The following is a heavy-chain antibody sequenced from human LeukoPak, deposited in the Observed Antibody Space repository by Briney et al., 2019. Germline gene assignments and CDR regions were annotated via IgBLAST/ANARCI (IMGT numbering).Heavy chain of an antibody. V-gene: IGHV4-34*01. D-gene: IGHD1-26*01. Sequence: SETLSLTCAVYGGSFSGYYWSWIRQPPGKGLEWIGEINHSGSTNYNPSLKSRVTISIDTSKNQFSLKLTSATAADTAVYYCARDHSSASYTYYYYYMDVWGKGATVTVSS. CDR3: ARDHSSASYTYYYYYMDV. CDR2: INHSGST. J-gene: IGHJ6*03. CDR1: GGSFSGYY.